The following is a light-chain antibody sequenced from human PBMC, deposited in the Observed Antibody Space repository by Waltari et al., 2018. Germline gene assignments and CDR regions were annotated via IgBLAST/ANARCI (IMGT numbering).Light chain of an antibody. CDR1: QSLRSY. CDR3: QQRSNWPRA. CDR2: DAS. J-gene: IGKJ1*01. V-gene: IGKV3-11*01. Sequence: EIVLTQSPAPLSLSPGERATLSCRATQSLRSYLAWYQQKPGQAPRLLIYDASNRAPGIPARFSGSGSGTDFTLTISSLEPEDFAVYYCQQRSNWPRAFGQGTRVEIK.